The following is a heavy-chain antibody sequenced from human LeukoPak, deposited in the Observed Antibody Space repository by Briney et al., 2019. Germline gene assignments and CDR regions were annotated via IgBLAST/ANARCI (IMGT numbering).Heavy chain of an antibody. D-gene: IGHD3-22*01. CDR1: GGPISNYY. CDR3: ARESGFADNRGYSNRFDS. J-gene: IGHJ4*02. CDR2: IDTYRSS. V-gene: IGHV4-4*07. Sequence: SETLPLICTVSGGPISNYYWSWIRQPPGKGLEWMGDIDTYRSSNYNHSLKSRVTISGDKSNNRFSLRMRSVSAADTAVYYCARESGFADNRGYSNRFDSWGRGNLVTVSS.